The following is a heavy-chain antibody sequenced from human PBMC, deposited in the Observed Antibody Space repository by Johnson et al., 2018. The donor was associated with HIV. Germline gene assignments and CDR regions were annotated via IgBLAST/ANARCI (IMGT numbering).Heavy chain of an antibody. Sequence: VQLVESGGGVVRPGGSLRLSCAASGFTFDDYGMSWVRQGPGQGLEWVSGIHWNGGSTGYADSVKGRFTISRDNAKNSLYLQMNSLRAEDTAVYYCATFGGGSFHAFDIWGQGTMVTVSS. D-gene: IGHD1-26*01. V-gene: IGHV3-20*04. CDR3: ATFGGGSFHAFDI. CDR1: GFTFDDYG. J-gene: IGHJ3*02. CDR2: IHWNGGST.